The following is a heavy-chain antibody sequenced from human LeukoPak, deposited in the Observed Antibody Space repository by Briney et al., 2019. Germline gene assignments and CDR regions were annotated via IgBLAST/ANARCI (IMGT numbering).Heavy chain of an antibody. V-gene: IGHV4-31*03. CDR2: IYYSGST. CDR1: GVSISSGGYY. CDR3: ARKCPDYGDTRPYYGMDV. Sequence: SETLSLTCTVSGVSISSGGYYWTWIRQRPGKGLEWIGYIYYSGSTYYNPSLKSRVTISVDTSKSQFSLKLSSVTAADTAVYYCARKCPDYGDTRPYYGMDVWGQGTTVTVSS. J-gene: IGHJ6*02. D-gene: IGHD4-17*01.